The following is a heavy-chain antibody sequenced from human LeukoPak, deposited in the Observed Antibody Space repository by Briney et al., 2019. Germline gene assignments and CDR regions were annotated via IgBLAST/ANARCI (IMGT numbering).Heavy chain of an antibody. CDR2: IKQDGSEK. CDR1: GFTFSSYW. D-gene: IGHD3-16*01. CDR3: ARGVGDYDYGNLNWFDP. V-gene: IGHV3-7*01. J-gene: IGHJ5*02. Sequence: GGSLRLSCAASGFTFSSYWMSWVRQAPGKGLEWVANIKQDGSEKYYVDSVKGRFTISRDNAKNSLYLQMNSLRAEDTAVYYCARGVGDYDYGNLNWFDPWGQGTLVTVSS.